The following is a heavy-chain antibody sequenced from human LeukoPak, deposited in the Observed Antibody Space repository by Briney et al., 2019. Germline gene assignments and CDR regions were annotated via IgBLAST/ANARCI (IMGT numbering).Heavy chain of an antibody. CDR3: ARGFRVFDY. J-gene: IGHJ4*02. CDR2: ISSSSSTI. CDR1: GFTFSSYS. V-gene: IGHV3-48*01. Sequence: PGGSLRLSCAASGFTFSSYSMNWVRQAPGKGLEWVSYISSSSSTIYYADSVKGRFTISRDNAKNSLYLQMNSRRAEDTAVYYCARGFRVFDYWGQGTLVTVSS.